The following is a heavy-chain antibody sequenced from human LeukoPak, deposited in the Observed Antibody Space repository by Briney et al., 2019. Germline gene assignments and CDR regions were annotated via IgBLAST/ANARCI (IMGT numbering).Heavy chain of an antibody. Sequence: ASVKVSCKASGYTFTSYGISWVRQAPGQGLEWMGWISAYNGNTNYAQKLQGRVTMTTDTSTSTAYMELRSLRSDDTAVYYCARDPPLLWFGELLRPFDYWGQGTLVTVSS. V-gene: IGHV1-18*01. D-gene: IGHD3-10*01. CDR2: ISAYNGNT. J-gene: IGHJ4*02. CDR1: GYTFTSYG. CDR3: ARDPPLLWFGELLRPFDY.